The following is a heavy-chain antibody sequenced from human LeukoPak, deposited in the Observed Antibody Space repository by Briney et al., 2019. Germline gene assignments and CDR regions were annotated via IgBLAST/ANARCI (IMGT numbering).Heavy chain of an antibody. D-gene: IGHD3-10*01. J-gene: IGHJ3*02. CDR2: INHSGST. V-gene: IGHV4-34*01. Sequence: SETLSLTCAVYGGSFSGYYWSWIRRPPGKGLEWIGEINHSGSTNYNPSLKSRVTISVDTSKNQFSLKLSSVTAADTAVYYCARVRRITMVRDGAFDIWGQGTMVTVSS. CDR3: ARVRRITMVRDGAFDI. CDR1: GGSFSGYY.